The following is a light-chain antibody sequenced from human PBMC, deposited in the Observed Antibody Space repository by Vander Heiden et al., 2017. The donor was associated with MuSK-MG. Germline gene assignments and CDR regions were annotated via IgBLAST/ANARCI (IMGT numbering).Light chain of an antibody. CDR1: SGSMASNY. CDR3: QSYDSSKWV. Sequence: FILTQPHSPSESPCKTVSISCTGSSGSMASNYVQWYQQRPGSANTTVIYEDNQRPSGVPDRFSGSIDSSSNSASLTISGLKTEDEADYYCQSYDSSKWVFGGGTKLTVL. J-gene: IGLJ3*02. V-gene: IGLV6-57*02. CDR2: EDN.